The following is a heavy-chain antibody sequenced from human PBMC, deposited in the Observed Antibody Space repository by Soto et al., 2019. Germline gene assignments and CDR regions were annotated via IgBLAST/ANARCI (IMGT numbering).Heavy chain of an antibody. CDR3: ADASRWHPGAFDI. V-gene: IGHV4-59*01. Sequence: SETLSLTCTVSGGSISSYYWSWIRQPPGKGLEWIGYIYYSGSTNYNPSLKSRVTISVDTSKNQFSLKLSSVTAADTAVYYCADASRWHPGAFDIWGQGTTVTVSS. CDR1: GGSISSYY. D-gene: IGHD2-15*01. CDR2: IYYSGST. J-gene: IGHJ3*02.